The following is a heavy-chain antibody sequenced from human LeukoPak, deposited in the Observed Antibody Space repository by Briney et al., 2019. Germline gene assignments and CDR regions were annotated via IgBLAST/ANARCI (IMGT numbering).Heavy chain of an antibody. J-gene: IGHJ4*02. Sequence: GRSLRLSCAASGFTFRSYGMHWARQAPGKGLEWVALISYDGNNKYYADSVKGRFTISRDNSKNTLYLQMNSLRAEDTAVYYCAKGGSYYDSRLDYWGQGTLVTVSS. D-gene: IGHD3-22*01. V-gene: IGHV3-30*18. CDR3: AKGGSYYDSRLDY. CDR2: ISYDGNNK. CDR1: GFTFRSYG.